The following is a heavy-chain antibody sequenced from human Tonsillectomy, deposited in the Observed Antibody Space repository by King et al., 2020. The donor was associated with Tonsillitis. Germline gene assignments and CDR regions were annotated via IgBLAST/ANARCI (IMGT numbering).Heavy chain of an antibody. J-gene: IGHJ3*02. D-gene: IGHD2-15*01. CDR2: LSYDGTSK. Sequence: QLVQSGGGVVQPGRSLRLSCAASGFTFSSYVMHWVRQAPGKGLEWVAVLSYDGTSKHYADSVKGRFTISRDNSKNTLYLQMNSRRAEDTAVYYCAKEDTATAFGSGWPDAFDIWGQGTMVTVSS. CDR1: GFTFSSYV. V-gene: IGHV3-30*18. CDR3: AKEDTATAFGSGWPDAFDI.